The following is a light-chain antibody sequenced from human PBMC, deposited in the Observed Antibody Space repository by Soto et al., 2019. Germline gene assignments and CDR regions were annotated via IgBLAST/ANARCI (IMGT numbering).Light chain of an antibody. CDR3: QQYNLYPYT. Sequence: DIQMTQSPSTLSASVGDRVTITCLASQPITAWLAWYQQKPGKAPNLLIYDASDLQSVVPSRFSGSGSGTEFTLTITGLQPDDFATSYCQQYNLYPYTFGQGTKLEIK. J-gene: IGKJ2*01. CDR2: DAS. CDR1: QPITAW. V-gene: IGKV1-5*01.